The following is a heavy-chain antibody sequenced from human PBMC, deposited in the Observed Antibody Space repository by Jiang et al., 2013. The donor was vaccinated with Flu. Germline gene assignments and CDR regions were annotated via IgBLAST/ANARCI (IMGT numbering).Heavy chain of an antibody. Sequence: SGAEVKKPGASVKVSCKASGYTFTGYYMHWVRQSPGQGLQWMGWISTKNGDTDYAQAFQGRVTMTRDTSISTVYMELASLRSDDTAIYYCARDLYRSYDFWGQGTLVTV. CDR1: GYTFTGYY. J-gene: IGHJ4*02. D-gene: IGHD3-10*01. V-gene: IGHV1-2*02. CDR3: ARDLYRSYDF. CDR2: ISTKNGDT.